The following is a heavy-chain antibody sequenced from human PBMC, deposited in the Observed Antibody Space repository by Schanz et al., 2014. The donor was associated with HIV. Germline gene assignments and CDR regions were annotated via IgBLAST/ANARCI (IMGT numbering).Heavy chain of an antibody. J-gene: IGHJ4*02. D-gene: IGHD4-17*01. CDR1: GGTFSRHA. V-gene: IGHV1-69*01. CDR3: ARSRYGDYPYYFDY. CDR2: IIPMLGTA. Sequence: QVQLVQSGADVKKPGSSVKVSCKASGGTFSRHAINWVRQAPGQGLEWMGGIIPMLGTATYAQKFQGRVMITADESTSTAYMELSSLRSEDTAVYYCARSRYGDYPYYFDYWGQGTTVTVSS.